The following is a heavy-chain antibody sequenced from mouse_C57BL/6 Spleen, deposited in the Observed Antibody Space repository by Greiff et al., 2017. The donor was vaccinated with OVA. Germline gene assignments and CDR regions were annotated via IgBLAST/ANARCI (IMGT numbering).Heavy chain of an antibody. V-gene: IGHV1-69*01. J-gene: IGHJ2*01. Sequence: VQLQQPGAVLVMPGASVRLSCKASGYTFTSYWMHWVKQRPGQGLEWIGEIDPSDSYTNYNQKFKGKSTLTVDKPSSTAYMQLSSLTSEDAAVYYCARGGADSWCDYWGKGTTLTVPS. CDR3: ARGGADSWCDY. CDR2: IDPSDSYT. D-gene: IGHD3-2*01. CDR1: GYTFTSYW.